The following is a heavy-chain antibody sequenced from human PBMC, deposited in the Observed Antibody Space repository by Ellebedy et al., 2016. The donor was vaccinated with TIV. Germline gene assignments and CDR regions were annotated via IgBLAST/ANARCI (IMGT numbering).Heavy chain of an antibody. Sequence: GGSLRLXXAASGFTFSTYAMHWVRQAPGKGLVWVSRIDSDSTNTIYADSVKGRFTISRDNAKTTLYLQMNSLRAEDTAVYYCVPQADGYNYPSLGYWGQGTLVTVSS. V-gene: IGHV3-74*01. CDR1: GFTFSTYA. J-gene: IGHJ4*02. CDR2: IDSDSTNT. D-gene: IGHD5-24*01. CDR3: VPQADGYNYPSLGY.